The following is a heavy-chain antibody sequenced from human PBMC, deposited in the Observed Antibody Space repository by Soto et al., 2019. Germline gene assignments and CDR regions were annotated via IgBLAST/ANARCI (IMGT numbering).Heavy chain of an antibody. D-gene: IGHD2-15*01. V-gene: IGHV3-53*01. Sequence: GRSLRLSCAASGFSVANNYMTWVRQAPGRGLEWVSVINTFGTTHYADSVRGRFTISRDESKTIVFLQMSSLRGKNTAVYYCGIAHSGYVAYWVHGTQFTVS. CDR1: GFSVANNY. CDR2: INTFGTT. CDR3: GIAHSGYVAY. J-gene: IGHJ4*01.